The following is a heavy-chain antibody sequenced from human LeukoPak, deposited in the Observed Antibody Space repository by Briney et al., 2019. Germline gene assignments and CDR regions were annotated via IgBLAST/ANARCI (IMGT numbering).Heavy chain of an antibody. J-gene: IGHJ4*02. V-gene: IGHV4-39*07. CDR1: GGSISSSSYY. D-gene: IGHD6-13*01. Sequence: SETLSLTCTVSGGSISSSSYYWGWIRQPPGKGLEWIGSIYYSGSTYYNPSLKSRVTISVDTSKNQFSLKLSSVTAADTAVYYCARDPIAAAGRVVDYWGQGTLVTVSS. CDR2: IYYSGST. CDR3: ARDPIAAAGRVVDY.